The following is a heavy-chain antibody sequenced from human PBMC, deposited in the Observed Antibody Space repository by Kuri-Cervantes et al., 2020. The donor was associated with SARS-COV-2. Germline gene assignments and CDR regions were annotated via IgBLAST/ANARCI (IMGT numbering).Heavy chain of an antibody. J-gene: IGHJ4*02. CDR1: GFTFSSYA. CDR2: ISCSGGST. D-gene: IGHD6-6*01. Sequence: GGSLRLPCAASGFTFSSYAMSWVRQAPGKGLEWVSAISCSGGSTYYADSVKGRFTISRDNSKNTLYLQMNSLRAEDTAVYYCAKAGYSSSEYYFDYWGQGTLVTVSS. CDR3: AKAGYSSSEYYFDY. V-gene: IGHV3-23*01.